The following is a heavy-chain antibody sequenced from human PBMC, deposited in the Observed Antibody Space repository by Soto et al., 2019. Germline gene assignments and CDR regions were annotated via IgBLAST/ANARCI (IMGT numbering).Heavy chain of an antibody. Sequence: ASVKVSCKASGGTFSSYAISWVRQAPGQGLEWMGGIIPIFGTANYAQKFQGRVTITADESTSTAYMELSSLRSEDTAVYYCASRSILWFGELLSPRGYYYGMDVWGQGTTVSVYS. V-gene: IGHV1-69*13. CDR1: GGTFSSYA. CDR3: ASRSILWFGELLSPRGYYYGMDV. CDR2: IIPIFGTA. J-gene: IGHJ6*02. D-gene: IGHD3-10*01.